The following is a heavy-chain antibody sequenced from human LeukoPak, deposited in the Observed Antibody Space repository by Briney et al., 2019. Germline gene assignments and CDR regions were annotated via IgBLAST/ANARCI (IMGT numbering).Heavy chain of an antibody. Sequence: ASVKVSCKASGYTFTGYYMHWVRQAPGQGLEWMGRINPNSGGTNYAQKFQGRVTMTRDTSISTAYMELSRLRSDDTAVYYCARLGPGERPFGYWGQGTLVTVSS. D-gene: IGHD1-1*01. CDR1: GYTFTGYY. J-gene: IGHJ4*02. CDR2: INPNSGGT. CDR3: ARLGPGERPFGY. V-gene: IGHV1-2*06.